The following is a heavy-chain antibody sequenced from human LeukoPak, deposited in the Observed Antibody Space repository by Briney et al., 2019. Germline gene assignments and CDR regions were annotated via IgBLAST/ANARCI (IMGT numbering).Heavy chain of an antibody. J-gene: IGHJ4*02. CDR3: ARGYYDFWSRAAHFDY. V-gene: IGHV1-2*02. CDR1: GYTFTGYY. CDR2: INPNSGGT. D-gene: IGHD3-3*01. Sequence: ASVKVSCKASGYTFTGYYMHWVRQAPGQGLEWMGWINPNSGGTNYAQKFQGRVTMTRDTSISTAYMELSRLRSDDTAVYYCARGYYDFWSRAAHFDYWGQGTLVTVSS.